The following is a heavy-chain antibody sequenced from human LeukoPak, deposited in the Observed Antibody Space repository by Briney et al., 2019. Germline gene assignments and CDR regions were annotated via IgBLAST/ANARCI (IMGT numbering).Heavy chain of an antibody. V-gene: IGHV3-23*01. CDR1: GFTFSNAW. Sequence: GSLRLSCAASGFTFSNAWMSWVRQAPGKGLEWVSSISGSGGSTQYADSVQGRFAISRDNSKNTLYLQMNSLRVEDTAMYFCARDPNGDYIGTFDMWGRGTMVSVSS. CDR2: ISGSGGST. J-gene: IGHJ3*02. D-gene: IGHD4-17*01. CDR3: ARDPNGDYIGTFDM.